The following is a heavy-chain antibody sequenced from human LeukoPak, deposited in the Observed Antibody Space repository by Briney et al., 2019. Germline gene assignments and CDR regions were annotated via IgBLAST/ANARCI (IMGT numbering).Heavy chain of an antibody. D-gene: IGHD5-18*01. J-gene: IGHJ5*02. CDR3: ARGGYSHGYLHGWFDP. V-gene: IGHV4-34*01. CDR2: INHSGST. Sequence: SETLSLTCAVYGGSFSGYYSSWIRQPPGKGLEWIGEINHSGSTNYNPSLKSRVTISVDTSKNQFSLKLSSVTAADTAVYYCARGGYSHGYLHGWFDPWGQGTLVTVSS. CDR1: GGSFSGYY.